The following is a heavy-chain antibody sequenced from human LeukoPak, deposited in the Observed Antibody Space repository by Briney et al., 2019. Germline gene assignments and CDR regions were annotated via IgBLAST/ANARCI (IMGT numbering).Heavy chain of an antibody. J-gene: IGHJ4*02. Sequence: PSETLSLTCTVSGGSMSSYYWSWIRQTPGKGLEWIGYILYSGTTTNYNPSLKSRVTISVDTSKNQFSLRLSSVTAADTAVYYCARVGDWNDLVYWGQGTLVTVSS. CDR3: ARVGDWNDLVY. CDR2: ILYSGTTT. V-gene: IGHV4-59*01. D-gene: IGHD1-1*01. CDR1: GGSMSSYY.